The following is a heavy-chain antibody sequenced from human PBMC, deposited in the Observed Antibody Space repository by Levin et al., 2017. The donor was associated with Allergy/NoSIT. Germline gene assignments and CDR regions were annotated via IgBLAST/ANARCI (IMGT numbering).Heavy chain of an antibody. CDR1: GGSISSYY. CDR2: IYYSGST. Sequence: PSETLSLTCTVSGGSISSYYWSWIRQPPGKGLEWIGYIYYSGSTNYNPSLKSRVTISVDTSKNQFSLKLSSVTAADTAVYYCARGNPDSGSDHSFDYWGQGTLVTVSS. J-gene: IGHJ4*02. D-gene: IGHD1-26*01. CDR3: ARGNPDSGSDHSFDY. V-gene: IGHV4-59*01.